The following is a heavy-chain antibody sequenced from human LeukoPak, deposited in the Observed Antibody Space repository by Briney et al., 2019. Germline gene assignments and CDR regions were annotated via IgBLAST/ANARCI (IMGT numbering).Heavy chain of an antibody. CDR1: GGSISSYY. CDR3: ARDSTVTTSTRFDP. Sequence: SETLSLTCTVSGGSISSYYWSWIRQPPGKGLEWIGYIYYSGTTNYNPSLKSRVTISVDTSKNQFSLKLSSVTAADTAVYYCARDSTVTTSTRFDPWGQGTLVTVSS. D-gene: IGHD4-17*01. CDR2: IYYSGTT. V-gene: IGHV4-59*01. J-gene: IGHJ5*02.